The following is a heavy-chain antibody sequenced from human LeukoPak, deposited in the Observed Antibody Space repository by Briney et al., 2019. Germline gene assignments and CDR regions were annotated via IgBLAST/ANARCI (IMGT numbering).Heavy chain of an antibody. J-gene: IGHJ4*02. Sequence: GRSLRPSCAASGFTFSSYAMHWVRQAPGKGLEWVAVISYDGSNKYYADSVKGRFTISRDNSKNTLYLQMNSLRAEDTAVYYCARDLGDGYNNGDYWGQGTLVTVSS. CDR1: GFTFSSYA. V-gene: IGHV3-30*04. CDR3: ARDLGDGYNNGDY. CDR2: ISYDGSNK. D-gene: IGHD5-24*01.